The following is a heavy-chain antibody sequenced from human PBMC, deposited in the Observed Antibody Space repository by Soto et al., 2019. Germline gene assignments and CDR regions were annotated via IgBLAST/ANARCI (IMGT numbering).Heavy chain of an antibody. CDR1: GGTFSSYA. CDR3: ARGKGYYDSSGYSSPFDY. J-gene: IGHJ4*02. Sequence: ASVKVSFKASGGTFSSYAISWVRQAPGQGLEWMGGIIPIFGTANYAQKFQGRVTITADESTSTAYMELSGLRSEDTAVYYCARGKGYYDSSGYSSPFDYWGQGTLVTVSS. D-gene: IGHD3-22*01. CDR2: IIPIFGTA. V-gene: IGHV1-69*13.